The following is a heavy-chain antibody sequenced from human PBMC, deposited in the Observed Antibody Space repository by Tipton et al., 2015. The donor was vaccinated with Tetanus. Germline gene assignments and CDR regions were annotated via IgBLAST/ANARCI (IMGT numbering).Heavy chain of an antibody. D-gene: IGHD2-15*01. J-gene: IGHJ5*02. Sequence: SLRLSCAASGFTFSSYAMSWVRQAPGKGLEWVSAISGSGGSTYYADSVKGRFTISRDNSKNTLYLQMNSLRAEDTAVYYCAKEFNVVVVAATNLFGHWGQGTLVTVSS. CDR3: AKEFNVVVVAATNLFGH. CDR1: GFTFSSYA. CDR2: ISGSGGST. V-gene: IGHV3-23*01.